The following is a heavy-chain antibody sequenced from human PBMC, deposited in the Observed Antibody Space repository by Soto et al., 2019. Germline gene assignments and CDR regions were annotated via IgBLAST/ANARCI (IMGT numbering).Heavy chain of an antibody. J-gene: IGHJ4*02. CDR1: GYSLIELS. Sequence: ASVKVSCKVSGYSLIELSMHWVRQAPGKGLEWMGGFDPENGETIYAQKFQGRVTMTEDTSTDTVYMQLSSLRSEDTAVYYCARSLPGYSYGPRFDYWGQGTLVTVSS. CDR2: FDPENGET. V-gene: IGHV1-24*01. D-gene: IGHD5-18*01. CDR3: ARSLPGYSYGPRFDY.